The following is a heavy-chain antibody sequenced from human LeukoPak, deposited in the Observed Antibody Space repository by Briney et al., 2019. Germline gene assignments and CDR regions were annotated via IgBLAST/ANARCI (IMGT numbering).Heavy chain of an antibody. CDR2: IYYSGST. CDR1: GGSVSSGSYY. D-gene: IGHD6-13*01. Sequence: SETLSLTCTVSGGSVSSGSYYWSWIRQPPGKGLEWIGYIYYSGSTNHNPSLKSRVTISVDTSKNQFSLKLSSVTAADTAVYYCAREGYIAAAPDYWGQGTLVTVSS. J-gene: IGHJ4*02. CDR3: AREGYIAAAPDY. V-gene: IGHV4-61*01.